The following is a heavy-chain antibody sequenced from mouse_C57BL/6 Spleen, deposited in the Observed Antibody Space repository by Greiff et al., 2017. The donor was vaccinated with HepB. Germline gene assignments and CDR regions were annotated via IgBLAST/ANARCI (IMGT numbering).Heavy chain of an antibody. V-gene: IGHV1-52*01. D-gene: IGHD3-2*02. CDR1: GYTFTSYW. CDR2: IDPSDSET. CDR3: AREEGSSGYIAY. J-gene: IGHJ3*01. Sequence: QVQLQQPGAELVRPGSSVKLSCKASGYTFTSYWMHWVKQRPIQGLEWIGNIDPSDSETHYNQKFKDKATLTVDKSSSTAYMQLSSLTSEDSAVYYCAREEGSSGYIAYWGQGTLVTVSA.